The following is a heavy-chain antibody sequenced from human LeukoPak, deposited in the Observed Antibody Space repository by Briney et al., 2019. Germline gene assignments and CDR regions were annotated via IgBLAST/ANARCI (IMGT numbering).Heavy chain of an antibody. CDR3: ARVAGPRNYYYMDV. D-gene: IGHD1-1*01. Sequence: SETLSLTCTVSGGSISSSSYYWGWIRQPPGEGLEWIGSIYYSGSTYYNPSLKSRVTISVDTSKNQFSLKLSSVTAADTAVYYCARVAGPRNYYYMDVWGKGTTVTVSS. CDR2: IYYSGST. CDR1: GGSISSSSYY. J-gene: IGHJ6*03. V-gene: IGHV4-39*01.